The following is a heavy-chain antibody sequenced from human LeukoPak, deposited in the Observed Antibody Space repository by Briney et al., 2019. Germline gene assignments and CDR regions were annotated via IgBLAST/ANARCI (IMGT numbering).Heavy chain of an antibody. CDR1: GGSFSGYY. Sequence: PSETLSLTCAVYGGSFSGYYWSWIRQPPGKGLEWIGEINHSGSTNYNPSLKSRVTISVDTSKNQFSLKLSSVTAADTAVYYCAARKLGVYYPFDYWGQGTLVTVSS. J-gene: IGHJ4*02. CDR2: INHSGST. D-gene: IGHD3-10*01. CDR3: AARKLGVYYPFDY. V-gene: IGHV4-34*01.